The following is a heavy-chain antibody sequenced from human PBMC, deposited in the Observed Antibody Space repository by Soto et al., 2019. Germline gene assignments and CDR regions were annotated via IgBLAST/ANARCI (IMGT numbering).Heavy chain of an antibody. CDR3: ARVLYYGSGSYSPYGMDV. J-gene: IGHJ6*02. Sequence: QVQLVQSGAEVKEPGSSVKVSCKTSGVSFNNNGIGWVRQAPGHGLEWMGGVSPPFRTSDYARKCPGRISITADASTATVNMELSSLTSEDTAQYYCARVLYYGSGSYSPYGMDVWGQGTTVTVSS. CDR1: GVSFNNNG. D-gene: IGHD3-10*01. V-gene: IGHV1-69*01. CDR2: VSPPFRTS.